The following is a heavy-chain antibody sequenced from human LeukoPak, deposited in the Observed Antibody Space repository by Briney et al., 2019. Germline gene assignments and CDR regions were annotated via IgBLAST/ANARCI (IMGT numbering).Heavy chain of an antibody. CDR1: GGFFSGYY. CDR2: INHSGNT. J-gene: IGHJ4*02. CDR3: VIYGGNSVFDY. V-gene: IGHV4-34*01. Sequence: SETLSLTCAVYGGFFSGYYWSWIRQPPGKGLEWIGEINHSGNTNYNPPLKSRVTILADPSKNQFSLKLSSVTAADTAVYYCVIYGGNSVFDYWGQGTLVTVSS. D-gene: IGHD4-23*01.